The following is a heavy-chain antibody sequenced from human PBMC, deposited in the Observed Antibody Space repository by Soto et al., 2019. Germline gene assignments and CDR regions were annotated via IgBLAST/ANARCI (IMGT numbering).Heavy chain of an antibody. J-gene: IGHJ3*02. D-gene: IGHD6-19*01. V-gene: IGHV4-31*03. CDR2: IYYSGST. CDR1: GGCISSGGDY. Sequence: SETLALTCTVSGGCISSGGDYWSWIRQHPGKGLEWIGYIYYSGSTYYNPSLKSRVTISVDTSKNQFSLKLSSVTAADTAVYYCAREYSSGWYVAFDIWGQGTMVTVSS. CDR3: AREYSSGWYVAFDI.